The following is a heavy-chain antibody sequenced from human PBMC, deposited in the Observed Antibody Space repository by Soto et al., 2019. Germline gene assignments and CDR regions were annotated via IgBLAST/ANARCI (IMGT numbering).Heavy chain of an antibody. V-gene: IGHV4-59*01. CDR1: GGSISSYY. CDR3: ARVVVAATPWFDP. D-gene: IGHD2-15*01. Sequence: QVQLQESGPGLVKPSETLSLTCTVSGGSISSYYWSWIRQPPGKGLEWLGYIYYSGSTNYNPSLKSRVTISVDTSKNQFSLKLSSGTAADTAVYYCARVVVAATPWFDPWGQGTLVTVSS. J-gene: IGHJ5*02. CDR2: IYYSGST.